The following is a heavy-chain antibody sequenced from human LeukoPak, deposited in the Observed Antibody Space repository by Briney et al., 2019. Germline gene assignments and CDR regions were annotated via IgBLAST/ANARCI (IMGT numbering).Heavy chain of an antibody. J-gene: IGHJ4*02. CDR1: GGSISSGGYY. CDR3: ARAPLSAAGTAVDY. Sequence: PSETLSLTCTVSGGSISSGGYYWSWIRQPPGKGLEWIGYIYHSGSTYYNPSLKSRVTISVDRSKNQFSLKLSSVTAADTAVYFCARAPLSAAGTAVDYWGQGTLVTVSS. V-gene: IGHV4-30-2*01. D-gene: IGHD6-13*01. CDR2: IYHSGST.